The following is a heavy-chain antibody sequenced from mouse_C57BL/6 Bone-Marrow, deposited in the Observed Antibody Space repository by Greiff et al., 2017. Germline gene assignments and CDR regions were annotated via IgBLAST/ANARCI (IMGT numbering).Heavy chain of an antibody. D-gene: IGHD2-4*01. Sequence: QVQLQQSGAELVRPGASVTLSCKASGYTFTDYEMHWVKQTPVHGLEWIGAIDPETGGTAYNQKFKGKAILTADKSSSTAYMELRSLTSEDSAVYYCTIPLLYYDYVVFAYWGQGTLVTVSA. V-gene: IGHV1-15*01. CDR2: IDPETGGT. J-gene: IGHJ3*01. CDR1: GYTFTDYE. CDR3: TIPLLYYDYVVFAY.